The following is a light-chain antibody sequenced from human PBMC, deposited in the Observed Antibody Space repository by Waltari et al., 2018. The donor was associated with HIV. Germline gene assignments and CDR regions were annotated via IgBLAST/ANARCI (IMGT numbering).Light chain of an antibody. CDR1: SSYVGGYNY. CDR3: SSYTSSSTYV. V-gene: IGLV2-14*01. CDR2: EVS. Sequence: QSALTQPASVSGSPGQSLTISCTGTSSYVGGYNYVSCYQQHPGKAPKLMIYEVSQRPSVVSNRFSGSKSGNTASLTISGLQAEDEADYYCSSYTSSSTYVFGTGTKVTVL. J-gene: IGLJ1*01.